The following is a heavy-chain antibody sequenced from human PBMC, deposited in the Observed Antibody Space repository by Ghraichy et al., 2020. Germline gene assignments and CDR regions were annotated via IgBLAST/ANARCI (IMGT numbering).Heavy chain of an antibody. J-gene: IGHJ4*02. CDR2: FSYSGST. CDR3: ARWMAHFDF. V-gene: IGHV4-59*01. Sequence: SQTLSLTCTVSGASISSYHWSWIRQPPGTGLEWIGHFSYSGSTNSNPSLRRRVPMSLDTSKNQCSLKLSSVTAADTAVYDCARWMAHFDFWGQGTLVTVSS. D-gene: IGHD5-24*01. CDR1: GASISSYH.